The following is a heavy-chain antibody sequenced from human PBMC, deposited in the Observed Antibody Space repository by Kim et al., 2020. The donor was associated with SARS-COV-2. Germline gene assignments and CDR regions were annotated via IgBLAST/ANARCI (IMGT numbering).Heavy chain of an antibody. CDR2: ISGSSVSR. CDR3: ARDLRTAYYYDNSGYQYYFDH. V-gene: IGHV3-48*04. D-gene: IGHD3-22*01. Sequence: GGSPRLSCAASGFTFSSYSMNWVRQAPGKGLEWVSYISGSSVSRYYADSVMGRFTISRDNAKKSLYLEINSLRAEDTAVYYCARDLRTAYYYDNSGYQYYFDHWGQGTLVTVSS. CDR1: GFTFSSYS. J-gene: IGHJ4*02.